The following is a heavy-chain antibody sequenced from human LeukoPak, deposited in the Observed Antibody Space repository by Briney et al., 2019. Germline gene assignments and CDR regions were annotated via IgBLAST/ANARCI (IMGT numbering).Heavy chain of an antibody. CDR3: ARGGVLFDY. J-gene: IGHJ4*02. V-gene: IGHV3-9*01. CDR2: ISWNSGSI. Sequence: PGGSLRLSCAASGFTFDDYAMHWVRQAPGKGLEWVSGISWNSGSIGYADSVKGRFTISRDNSKNTLYLQMNSLRAEDTAVYYCARGGVLFDYWGQGTLVTVSS. CDR1: GFTFDDYA.